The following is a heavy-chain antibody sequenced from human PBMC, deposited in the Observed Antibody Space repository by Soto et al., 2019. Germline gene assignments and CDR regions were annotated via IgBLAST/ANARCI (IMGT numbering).Heavy chain of an antibody. D-gene: IGHD5-12*01. CDR3: ARGDGYLFDY. J-gene: IGHJ4*02. V-gene: IGHV1-8*01. CDR1: GYTFISYD. Sequence: QVQLLQSGAEVKKPGASVKVSCKASGYTFISYDINWVRQATGQVLEWMGWMNPNTGDTGYAQKFQGRVTMTRTTSITTANLEVSSLRSDDTAVYFCARGDGYLFDYWGQGTLVPVSS. CDR2: MNPNTGDT.